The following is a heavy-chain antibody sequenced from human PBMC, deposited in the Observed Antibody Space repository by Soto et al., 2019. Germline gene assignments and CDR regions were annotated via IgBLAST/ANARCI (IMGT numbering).Heavy chain of an antibody. D-gene: IGHD3-10*01. CDR2: LYSGGTS. Sequence: EVQLVETGGGLIQPGGSLRLSCAASWFSISSNYMTWVRQAPGKGLEWVSLLYSGGTSYYADSVKGRFTISRDNSKNTLFLQMNRLKTEDTAVYYCARGQQVSTIRGVQGFDYWGQGTLVTVSS. V-gene: IGHV3-53*02. J-gene: IGHJ4*02. CDR3: ARGQQVSTIRGVQGFDY. CDR1: WFSISSNY.